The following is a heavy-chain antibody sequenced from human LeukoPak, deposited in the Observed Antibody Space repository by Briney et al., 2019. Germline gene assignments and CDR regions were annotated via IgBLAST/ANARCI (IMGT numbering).Heavy chain of an antibody. CDR2: ISAYNGNT. CDR3: ASGYCSSTSCKYYYYGMDV. CDR1: GYTFTSYG. J-gene: IGHJ6*02. D-gene: IGHD2-2*01. Sequence: ASVKVSCKASGYTFTSYGISWVRQAPGQGLEWMGWISAYNGNTNYAQKLQGRVTMTTDTSTSTAYMELRSLRSGDTAVYYCASGYCSSTSCKYYYYGMDVWGQGTTVTVSS. V-gene: IGHV1-18*01.